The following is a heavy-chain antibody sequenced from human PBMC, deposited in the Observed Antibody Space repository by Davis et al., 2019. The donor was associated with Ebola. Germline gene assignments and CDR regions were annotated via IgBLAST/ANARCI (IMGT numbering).Heavy chain of an antibody. CDR1: GFTFSSYS. V-gene: IGHV3-21*01. CDR2: ISSSSRYI. J-gene: IGHJ4*02. Sequence: GESLKISCAASGFTFSSYSMNWVRQAPGKGLEWVSSISSSSRYIYYADSVKGRFTISRDNAKNSLYLQMNSLRVEDTSVYYCVRDSGYYSHDYWGQGTLVTVSS. D-gene: IGHD5-12*01. CDR3: VRDSGYYSHDY.